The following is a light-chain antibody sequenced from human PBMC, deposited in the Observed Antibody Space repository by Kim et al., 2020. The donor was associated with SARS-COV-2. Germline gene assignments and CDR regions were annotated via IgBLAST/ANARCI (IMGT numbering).Light chain of an antibody. J-gene: IGLJ2*01. CDR1: NFRNYY. CDR2: GQD. Sequence: AVGQTVTITCQCDNFRNYYASWYQQKPGQAPVLVIYGQDNRPSGIPDRFSGSTAGNTASMTITGAQADDEGDYYCNSRDSTGTHLIFGGGTRLTVL. CDR3: NSRDSTGTHLI. V-gene: IGLV3-19*01.